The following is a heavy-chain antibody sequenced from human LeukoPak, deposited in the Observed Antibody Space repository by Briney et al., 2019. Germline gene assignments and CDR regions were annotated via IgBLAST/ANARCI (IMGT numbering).Heavy chain of an antibody. CDR3: AKALGSVVAATYYYYGMDV. CDR1: GFTFSSYA. D-gene: IGHD2-15*01. CDR2: ISGSGGST. J-gene: IGHJ6*02. Sequence: GGSLRLSCAASGFTFSSYAMSWVRQAPGKGLEWVSAISGSGGSTYYADSVKGRFTISRDNSKNTLYLQMNSLRAEDTAVYYCAKALGSVVAATYYYYGMDVWGQGTTVTVSS. V-gene: IGHV3-23*01.